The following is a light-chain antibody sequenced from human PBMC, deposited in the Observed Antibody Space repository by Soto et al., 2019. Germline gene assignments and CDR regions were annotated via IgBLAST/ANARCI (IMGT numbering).Light chain of an antibody. V-gene: IGLV2-14*03. CDR1: SGDVGSYNY. CDR3: SSYTSSSTLDVV. Sequence: QSALTQPASVSGSPGQSITISCTGTSGDVGSYNYVSWYQHHPGKAPKLMIYDVSNRPSGVSNRFSGSKSGNTASLTISGLQVEDEAEDYCSSYTSSSTLDVVFGGGTQLTVL. J-gene: IGLJ2*01. CDR2: DVS.